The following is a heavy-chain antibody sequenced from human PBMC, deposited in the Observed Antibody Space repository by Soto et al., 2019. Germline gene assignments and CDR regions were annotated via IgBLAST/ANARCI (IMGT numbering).Heavy chain of an antibody. CDR2: IYYSGST. D-gene: IGHD3-22*01. CDR3: ARSIYYYDSSGYSDRYDP. Sequence: SETLSLTCTVSGGSISSSSYYWGWIRQPPGKGLEWIGSIYYSGSTYYNPSLKSRVTISVDRSKNQFSLKLSSVTAADTAVYYCARSIYYYDSSGYSDRYDPWGQGTLVTVSS. CDR1: GGSISSSSYY. V-gene: IGHV4-39*07. J-gene: IGHJ5*02.